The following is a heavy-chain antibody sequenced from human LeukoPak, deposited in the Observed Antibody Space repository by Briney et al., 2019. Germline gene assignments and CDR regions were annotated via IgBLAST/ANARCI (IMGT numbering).Heavy chain of an antibody. Sequence: GASVKVSCKASGFTFSSAVQWVRQARGQRLEWIGRIVVGSGNTNYAQKFQEKVTITRDMSTNTAYMELSSLRSEDTAVYYCVADHPNYGFWGQGTLVTVSS. J-gene: IGHJ4*02. V-gene: IGHV1-58*01. D-gene: IGHD5-24*01. CDR2: IVVGSGNT. CDR1: GFTFSSA. CDR3: VADHPNYGF.